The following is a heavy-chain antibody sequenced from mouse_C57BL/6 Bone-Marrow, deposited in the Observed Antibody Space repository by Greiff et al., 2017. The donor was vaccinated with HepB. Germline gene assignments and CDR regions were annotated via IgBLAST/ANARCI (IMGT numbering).Heavy chain of an antibody. V-gene: IGHV1-55*01. CDR3: ARSDYYGSSYGDY. J-gene: IGHJ2*01. Sequence: QVHVKQPGAELVKPGASVKMSCKASGYTFTSYWITWVKQRPGQGLEWIGDIYPGSGSTNYNEKFKSKATLTVDTSSSTAYMQLSSLTSEDSAVYYCARSDYYGSSYGDYWGQGTTLTVSS. CDR1: GYTFTSYW. CDR2: IYPGSGST. D-gene: IGHD1-1*01.